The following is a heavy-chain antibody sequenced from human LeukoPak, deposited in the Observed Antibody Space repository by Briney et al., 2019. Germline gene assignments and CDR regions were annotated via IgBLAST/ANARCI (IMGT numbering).Heavy chain of an antibody. CDR1: GFTFSTYS. V-gene: IGHV3-21*04. CDR3: AKDPTYYDFWSGYSPKGLDP. D-gene: IGHD3-3*01. CDR2: ITSSSSYI. J-gene: IGHJ5*02. Sequence: GGSLRLSCAASGFTFSTYSMNWVRQAPGKGLEWVSSITSSSSYIYYVDSLKGRFTISRDNSKNTLYLQMNSLRAEDTAVYYCAKDPTYYDFWSGYSPKGLDPWGQGTLVTVSS.